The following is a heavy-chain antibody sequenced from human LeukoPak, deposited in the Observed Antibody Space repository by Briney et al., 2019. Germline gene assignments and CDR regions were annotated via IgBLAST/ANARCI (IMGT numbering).Heavy chain of an antibody. V-gene: IGHV1-69*02. CDR3: ARVYSSSLNY. J-gene: IGHJ4*02. D-gene: IGHD6-13*01. Sequence: GASVKVSCKASGGSFSSYTISWVPQAPGQGLEWMGRIIPILGIANYAQKFQGRVTITADKSTSTAYMELSSMRSEDTAVYYCARVYSSSLNYWGQGTLVTVSS. CDR1: GGSFSSYT. CDR2: IIPILGIA.